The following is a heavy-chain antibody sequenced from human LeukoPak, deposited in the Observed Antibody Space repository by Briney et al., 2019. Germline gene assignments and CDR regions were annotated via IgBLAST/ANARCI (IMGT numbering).Heavy chain of an antibody. D-gene: IGHD3-10*02. J-gene: IGHJ4*02. V-gene: IGHV4-34*01. Sequence: SETLSLTCAVSGVSFNDYYWSWVRQTPGKGLEWIGEINHSGYTNDSPSLKSRVTLSIDTPRKQFSLTLRSVAVADTGNYYCTSRCTGHDYWGQGTLVTVSS. CDR2: INHSGYT. CDR1: GVSFNDYY. CDR3: TSRCTGHDY.